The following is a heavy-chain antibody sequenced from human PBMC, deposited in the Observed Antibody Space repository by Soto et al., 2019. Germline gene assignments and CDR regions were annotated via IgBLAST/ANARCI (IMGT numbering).Heavy chain of an antibody. CDR3: ATNGICWSYCGGDCSSPPWFDP. D-gene: IGHD2-21*02. CDR2: INHSGST. Sequence: SETLSLTCAVYGGSFSGYYWSWIRQPPGKGLEWIGEINHSGSTNYNPSLKSRVTISVDTSKNQFSLKLSSVTAADTAVYYCATNGICWSYCGGDCSSPPWFDPWGQGTLVTVSS. J-gene: IGHJ5*01. CDR1: GGSFSGYY. V-gene: IGHV4-34*01.